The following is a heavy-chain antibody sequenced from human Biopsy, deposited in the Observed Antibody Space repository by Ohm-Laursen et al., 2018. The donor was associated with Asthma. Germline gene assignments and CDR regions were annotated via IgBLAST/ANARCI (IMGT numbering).Heavy chain of an antibody. CDR3: ASDFPKDYVRYNFQF. Sequence: SVKVSCKASGGMFGNYAISWVRQAPGLGLEWMGGISPIFGSSNYAQRFQGRVTITADIFTRTVYMELSGLRFDDTAIYYCASDFPKDYVRYNFQFWGQGTLVTVSS. J-gene: IGHJ4*02. D-gene: IGHD4-17*01. V-gene: IGHV1-69*06. CDR1: GGMFGNYA. CDR2: ISPIFGSS.